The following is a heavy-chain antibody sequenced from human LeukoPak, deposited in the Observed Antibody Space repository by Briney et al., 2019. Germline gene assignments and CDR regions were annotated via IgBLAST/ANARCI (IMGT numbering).Heavy chain of an antibody. CDR3: ARSVFTGAYPDFFDF. CDR1: GDSISRGGYS. J-gene: IGHJ4*02. CDR2: ISYSGAT. V-gene: IGHV4-30-4*07. Sequence: SETLSLTCAVAGDSISRGGYSWSWIRQSPGKGLVLVASISYSGATFYYPSLKSRLTISKDTSKNHFSLELSSVTAADTALYYCARSVFTGAYPDFFDFWGQGALVTVSS.